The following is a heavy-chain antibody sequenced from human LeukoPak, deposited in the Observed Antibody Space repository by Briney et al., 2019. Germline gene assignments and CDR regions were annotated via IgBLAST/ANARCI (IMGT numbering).Heavy chain of an antibody. D-gene: IGHD6-13*01. CDR3: ARESEAAAGHFDY. CDR1: GGSISSYY. V-gene: IGHV4-59*01. CDR2: IYYSGST. J-gene: IGHJ4*02. Sequence: SETLSLTCTVSGGSISSYYWSWIRQPPGKGLEWIGYIYYSGSTNYNPSLKSRVTISVDTSKNQFSLKLSSVTAADTAVYYCARESEAAAGHFDYWGQGTLVTVSS.